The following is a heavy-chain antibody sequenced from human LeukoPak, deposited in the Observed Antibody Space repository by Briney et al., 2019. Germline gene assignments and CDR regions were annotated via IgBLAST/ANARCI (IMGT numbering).Heavy chain of an antibody. CDR1: VFHFSTHG. D-gene: IGHD3/OR15-3a*01. J-gene: IGHJ3*01. CDR2: VSPSGDIT. V-gene: IGHV3-23*01. CDR3: VRDLDWGAFDV. Sequence: GGSLRLSCAASVFHFSTHGMYWVRQAPGKGLEWVSGVSPSGDITYYADSVMGRFTISRDNRKSTVSLQMNSLRAEDTALYYCVRDLDWGAFDVWGQGTMVTVSS.